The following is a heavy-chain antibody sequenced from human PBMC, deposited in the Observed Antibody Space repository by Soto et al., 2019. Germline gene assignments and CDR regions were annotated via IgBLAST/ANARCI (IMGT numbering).Heavy chain of an antibody. CDR2: TSYDGRHT. V-gene: IGHV3-30*18. CDR1: GFTFSEYG. CDR3: AKTRTSVINYNYYDNMDV. J-gene: IGHJ6*02. D-gene: IGHD3-10*01. Sequence: QVQLVESGGGVVQPGGSLRLTCAASGFTFSEYGIHWVRQAPGKGLEWVAITSYDGRHTSYVDSVKGRFTISRDNSGNTAFLEMNRLRVEDTAVYYCAKTRTSVINYNYYDNMDVWGQGTTVTVSS.